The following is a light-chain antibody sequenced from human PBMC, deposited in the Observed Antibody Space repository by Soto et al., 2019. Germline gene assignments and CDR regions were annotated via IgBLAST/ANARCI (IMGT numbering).Light chain of an antibody. V-gene: IGKV3-20*01. CDR1: QNVSSSY. CDR2: GAS. CDR3: QQYGSSRLT. Sequence: EIVLTQSPGTLSLSPGERATLSCRASQNVSSSYLAWYQQKPGQAPRLLIYGASSGATGIPDRFSGSGSGTDFTLTISRLEPEDFAVYYCQQYGSSRLTFGGGTKVDIK. J-gene: IGKJ4*01.